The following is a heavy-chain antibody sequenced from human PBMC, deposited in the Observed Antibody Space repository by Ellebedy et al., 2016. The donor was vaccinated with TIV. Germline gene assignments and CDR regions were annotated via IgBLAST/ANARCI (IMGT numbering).Heavy chain of an antibody. V-gene: IGHV3-23*01. CDR2: ISAGGGAT. Sequence: GESLKISCAASGFTFSNYVMSWVRQAPGKGLEWVSTISAGGGATYYADSVKGRFNISRDNSKNTLYLQMNSLRVEDTAVYYCSKDIRDTSGLESWGQGTLVTVSS. CDR1: GFTFSNYV. CDR3: SKDIRDTSGLES. J-gene: IGHJ5*02. D-gene: IGHD3-22*01.